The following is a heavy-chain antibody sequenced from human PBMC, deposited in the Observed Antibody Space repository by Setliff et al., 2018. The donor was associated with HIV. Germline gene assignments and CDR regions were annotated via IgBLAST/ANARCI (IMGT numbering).Heavy chain of an antibody. CDR1: DGSFSGYY. V-gene: IGHV4-34*01. J-gene: IGHJ3*02. CDR2: INHSGST. D-gene: IGHD5-18*01. CDR3: ARGGRRRIQLWLRGGAFDI. Sequence: SETLSLTCAVYDGSFSGYYWSWIRQPPGKGLEWIGEINHSGSTNYNPSLKSRVTISVDTSKNQFSLKLSSVTAADTAVYYCARGGRRRIQLWLRGGAFDIWGQGTMVTVSS.